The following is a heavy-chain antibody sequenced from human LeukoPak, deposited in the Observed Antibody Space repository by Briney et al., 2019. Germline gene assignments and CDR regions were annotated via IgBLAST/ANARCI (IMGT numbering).Heavy chain of an antibody. J-gene: IGHJ4*02. Sequence: PSETLSLTCVVSDYSISSGYHWGWIRQPPGKGLEWIGSMYHSGSTYYNPSLKSRVTISVDMSKNQLSLQLSSVTAADTAVYYCVRYSTGWFGSCDYWGQGTLVTVSS. CDR3: VRYSTGWFGSCDY. CDR2: MYHSGST. D-gene: IGHD6-19*01. CDR1: DYSISSGYH. V-gene: IGHV4-38-2*01.